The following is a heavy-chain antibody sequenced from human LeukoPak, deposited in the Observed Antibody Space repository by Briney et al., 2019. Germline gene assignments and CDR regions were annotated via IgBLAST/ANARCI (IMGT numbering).Heavy chain of an antibody. V-gene: IGHV4-59*01. CDR1: GGSISSYS. J-gene: IGHJ4*02. Sequence: SETLSLTCTVSGGSISSYSWNWIRQPPGKGLEWIGYIYYSGTTNYNPSLKSRVTISVDTSKNQFSLKLSSATAADTAVYYCARGVYIAAAQYAYWGQGTLVTVSS. CDR2: IYYSGTT. CDR3: ARGVYIAAAQYAY. D-gene: IGHD6-13*01.